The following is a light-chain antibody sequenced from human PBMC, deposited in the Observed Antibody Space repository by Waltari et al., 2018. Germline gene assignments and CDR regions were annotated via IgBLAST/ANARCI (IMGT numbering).Light chain of an antibody. V-gene: IGKV4-1*01. Sequence: DIVMTQSPDSLSVSLGERATINCKSSQSVLSPPTIRNFLTWYQQKPGQPPKLLIYWASTRESGVPDRFSGSGSGTDFTLTISSLQAEDVAVYYCHQYFSSPWTFGQGTKVEIK. CDR2: WAS. CDR1: QSVLSPPTIRNF. CDR3: HQYFSSPWT. J-gene: IGKJ1*01.